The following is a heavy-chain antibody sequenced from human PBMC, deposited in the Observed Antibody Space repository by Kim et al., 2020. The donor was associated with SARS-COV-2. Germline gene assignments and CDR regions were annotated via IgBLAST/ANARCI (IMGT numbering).Heavy chain of an antibody. CDR2: IIPILGIA. CDR1: GGTFSSYA. Sequence: SVKVSCKASGGTFSSYAISWVRQAPGQGLEWMGRIIPILGIANYAQKFQGRVTITADKSTSTAYMELSSLRSEDTAVYYCARDRDSAAAAVGSGAFDIWGQGTMVTVSS. J-gene: IGHJ3*02. CDR3: ARDRDSAAAAVGSGAFDI. D-gene: IGHD6-13*01. V-gene: IGHV1-69*04.